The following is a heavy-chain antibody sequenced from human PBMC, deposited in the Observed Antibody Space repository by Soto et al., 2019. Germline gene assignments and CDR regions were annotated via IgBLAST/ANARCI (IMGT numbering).Heavy chain of an antibody. CDR3: ARDLGGSYYAPVDY. J-gene: IGHJ4*02. Sequence: SVKVSCKASGGTFSSYAISWVRQAPGQGLEWMGGIIPIFGTANYAQKFQGRVTITADESTSTAYMELRSLRSDDTAVYYCARDLGGSYYAPVDYWGQGTLVTVSS. CDR2: IIPIFGTA. V-gene: IGHV1-69*13. CDR1: GGTFSSYA. D-gene: IGHD1-26*01.